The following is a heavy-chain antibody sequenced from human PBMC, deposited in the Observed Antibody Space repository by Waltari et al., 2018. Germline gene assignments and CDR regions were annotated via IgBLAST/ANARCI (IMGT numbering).Heavy chain of an antibody. J-gene: IGHJ4*02. Sequence: QLQLQESGPGLVKPSETLSLTCTVSGGSISSSSYYWGWIRQPPGKGLEWIGSIYYSGSTYYNPSLKSRVTISVDTSKNQFSLKLSSVTAADTAVYYCARGQTLGELSSPFDYWGQGTLVTVSS. V-gene: IGHV4-39*07. CDR2: IYYSGST. CDR1: GGSISSSSYY. D-gene: IGHD3-16*02. CDR3: ARGQTLGELSSPFDY.